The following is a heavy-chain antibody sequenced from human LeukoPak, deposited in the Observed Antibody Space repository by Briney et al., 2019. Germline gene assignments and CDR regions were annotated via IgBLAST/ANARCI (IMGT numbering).Heavy chain of an antibody. D-gene: IGHD3-22*01. CDR1: GFTFSSYA. Sequence: PGGSLRLSCAASGFTFSSYAMSWVRQAPGKGLEWVSSISGSGGSTYYADSVKGRFTISRDNSKNTLYLQMNSLRAEDTVVYYWASHYYDSSPPPCWGQGTLVTVSS. J-gene: IGHJ4*02. V-gene: IGHV3-23*01. CDR2: ISGSGGST. CDR3: ASHYYDSSPPPC.